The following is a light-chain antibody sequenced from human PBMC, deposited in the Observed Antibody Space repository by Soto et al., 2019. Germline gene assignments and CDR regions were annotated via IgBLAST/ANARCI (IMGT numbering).Light chain of an antibody. V-gene: IGLV1-44*01. Sequence: QSVLTQPTSASGTSGQRVIISCSGSSSNIGHNAVNWFQQDPGTAPKVLIYSNNRRPSWVPDRFSGSKSGTSASLAISGLQSEDEADYYCAAWDDSLNGVVFGGGTKVTVL. CDR1: SSNIGHNA. CDR3: AAWDDSLNGVV. J-gene: IGLJ2*01. CDR2: SNN.